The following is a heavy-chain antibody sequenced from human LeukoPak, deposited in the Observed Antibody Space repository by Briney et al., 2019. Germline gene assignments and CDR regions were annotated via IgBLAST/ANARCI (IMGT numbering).Heavy chain of an antibody. Sequence: PGGSLRLSCAASGFTVSSNYMSWVRQAPGKGLEWVSIIYSGGSTYYADSVKGRFTISRDNSKNTLYLQMDSLRAEHTAVYYCARDYDFWSGYYSPTRGYFGYWGQGTLVTVSS. CDR2: IYSGGST. V-gene: IGHV3-66*02. D-gene: IGHD3-3*01. CDR1: GFTVSSNY. CDR3: ARDYDFWSGYYSPTRGYFGY. J-gene: IGHJ4*02.